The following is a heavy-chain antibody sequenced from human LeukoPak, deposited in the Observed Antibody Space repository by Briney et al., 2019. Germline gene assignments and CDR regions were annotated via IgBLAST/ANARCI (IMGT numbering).Heavy chain of an antibody. J-gene: IGHJ4*02. Sequence: GASVKVSCKASGYTFTGYYMHWVRQAPGQGLEWMGWINPNSGGTNYAQKFQGRVTMTRDTSISTAYMELSRLRSDDTAVYYCARARSSIAAFFDYWGQGTLVNVSS. CDR3: ARARSSIAAFFDY. V-gene: IGHV1-2*02. D-gene: IGHD6-6*01. CDR1: GYTFTGYY. CDR2: INPNSGGT.